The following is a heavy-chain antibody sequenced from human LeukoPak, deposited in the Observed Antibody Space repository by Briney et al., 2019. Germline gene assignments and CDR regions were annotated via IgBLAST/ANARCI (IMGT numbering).Heavy chain of an antibody. V-gene: IGHV1-69*04. CDR3: ARSSGYYYDSSGYYDFDY. CDR2: IIPIFGIA. Sequence: SVKVSCKASGGTFSSYAISWVRQAPGQGLEWMGRIIPIFGIANYAQKFQGRVTITADKSTNTAYMELSSLRSEDTAVYYCARSSGYYYDSSGYYDFDYWGQGTLVTVSS. D-gene: IGHD3-22*01. CDR1: GGTFSSYA. J-gene: IGHJ4*02.